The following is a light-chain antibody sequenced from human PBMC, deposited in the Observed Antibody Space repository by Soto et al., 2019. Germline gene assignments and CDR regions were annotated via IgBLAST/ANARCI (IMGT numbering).Light chain of an antibody. CDR2: LEGSGSY. CDR1: SGHSWYI. J-gene: IGLJ3*02. CDR3: ETWDSNIRV. V-gene: IGLV4-60*03. Sequence: QSVLTQSSSASASLGSSVKLTCTLSSGHSWYIIAWHQQQPGDAPRYLMKLEGSGSYNKGSGVPDRFSGSSSGADRYLTISNLQSEDEADYYCETWDSNIRVFGGGTKLTVL.